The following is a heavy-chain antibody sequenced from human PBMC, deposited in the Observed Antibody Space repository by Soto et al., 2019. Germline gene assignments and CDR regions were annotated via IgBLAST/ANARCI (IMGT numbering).Heavy chain of an antibody. CDR3: ARGWDANS. D-gene: IGHD3-22*01. V-gene: IGHV4-61*01. J-gene: IGHJ4*02. Sequence: QVQMQESGPGLVKPSETLSLTCTVSGASVSSGNQYWSWIRQPPGKGLEWIGYISHSGITNYNPSXXSXVTXSADTSRNQFSLKVSSVTAADTAVYYCARGWDANSWGQGTLVTVSS. CDR2: ISHSGIT. CDR1: GASVSSGNQY.